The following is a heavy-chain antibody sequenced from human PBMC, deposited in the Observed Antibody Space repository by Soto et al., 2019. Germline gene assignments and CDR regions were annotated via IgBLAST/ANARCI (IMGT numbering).Heavy chain of an antibody. V-gene: IGHV4-30-2*06. CDR3: ARVPGP. Sequence: PSETLSLTCAVSGDSISPSYWTWIRQSPGKGLEWIGYIYHSGSTYYNPSLKSRVTISVDRSKNQFSLKLSSVTAADTAVYYCARVPGPWGQGTLVTVSS. D-gene: IGHD3-10*01. J-gene: IGHJ5*02. CDR1: GDSISPSY. CDR2: IYHSGST.